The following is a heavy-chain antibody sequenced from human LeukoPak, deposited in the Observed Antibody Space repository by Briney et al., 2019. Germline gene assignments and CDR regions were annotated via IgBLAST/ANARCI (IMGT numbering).Heavy chain of an antibody. CDR1: GGSISSGDYY. CDR2: IYYSGST. V-gene: IGHV4-30-4*01. Sequence: SETLSLTCTVSGGSISSGDYYWSWIRQPPGTGLEWIGYIYYSGSTYYNPSLKSRVTISVDTSKNQFSLKLSSVTAADTAVYYCAGWSLSRRHGVSDYWGQGTLVTVSS. D-gene: IGHD3-3*01. CDR3: AGWSLSRRHGVSDY. J-gene: IGHJ4*02.